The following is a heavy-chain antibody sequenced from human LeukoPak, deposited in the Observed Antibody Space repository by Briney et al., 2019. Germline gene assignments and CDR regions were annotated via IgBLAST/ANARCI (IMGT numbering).Heavy chain of an antibody. CDR1: GGSISSYY. CDR2: IYYSGST. D-gene: IGHD6-19*01. J-gene: IGHJ4*02. CDR3: ARLTSEQWLGPHFDY. Sequence: PSETLSLTCTVSGGSISSYYWSWIRQPPGKGLEWIGYIYYSGSTNYNPSLKSRVTISVDTSKNQFSLKLSSVTAADTAVYYCARLTSEQWLGPHFDYWGQGTLVTVSS. V-gene: IGHV4-59*08.